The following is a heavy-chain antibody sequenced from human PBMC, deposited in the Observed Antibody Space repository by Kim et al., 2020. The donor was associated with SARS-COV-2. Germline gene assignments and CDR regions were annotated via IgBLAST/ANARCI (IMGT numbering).Heavy chain of an antibody. J-gene: IGHJ4*02. D-gene: IGHD1-26*01. CDR2: ISSSGSTV. Sequence: GGSLRLSCAASGFTFRSYEMNWVRQAPGKGLEWVSYISSSGSTVYYADSVKGRFTISRDNAKNSLYLQMNSLRAEDTAVYYCARGSGMIDYWGQGTLVTVSS. CDR3: ARGSGMIDY. CDR1: GFTFRSYE. V-gene: IGHV3-48*03.